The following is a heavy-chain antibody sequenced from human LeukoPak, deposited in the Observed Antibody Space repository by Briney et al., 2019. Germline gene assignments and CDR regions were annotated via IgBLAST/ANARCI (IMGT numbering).Heavy chain of an antibody. V-gene: IGHV1-18*01. CDR2: ISAYNGNT. CDR1: GYTFSSYG. CDR3: ARDVGDIVTIPAAISVP. J-gene: IGHJ5*02. D-gene: IGHD2-2*01. Sequence: ASVKVSCKASGYTFSSYGISWVRQAPGQGLEWMGWISAYNGNTNYAQMVQGRVTMTTDASTSTAYMEVRSLRSDDTAMYYCARDVGDIVTIPAAISVPWGQGTLVTVSS.